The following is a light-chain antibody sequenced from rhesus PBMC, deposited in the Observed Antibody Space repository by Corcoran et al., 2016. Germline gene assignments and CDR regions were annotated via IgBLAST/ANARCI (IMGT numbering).Light chain of an antibody. J-gene: IGKJ4*01. CDR1: QGISSY. CDR2: YAN. V-gene: IGKV1-32*02. CDR3: QQGNSNPLT. Sequence: DIQMSQSPSSLSASVGDRVTITCRASQGISSYLNWYQQKPGKAPKLLIYYANSLASGVPSRFSGSGSGTDFTLTISSLQPADFATYYCQQGNSNPLTFGGGTKVELK.